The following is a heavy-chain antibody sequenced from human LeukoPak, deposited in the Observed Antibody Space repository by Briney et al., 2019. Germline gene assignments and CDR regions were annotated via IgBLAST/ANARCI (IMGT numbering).Heavy chain of an antibody. CDR2: INHSGST. Sequence: SETLSLTCAVYGGSFSGYYWSWIRQPPGKGLEWIGEINHSGSTNYNPSLKSRVTISVDTSRNQFSLRLSSVTAADTAVYYCARVTGYMTEDFFDYWGQGTLVTVSS. J-gene: IGHJ4*02. CDR1: GGSFSGYY. D-gene: IGHD6-13*01. V-gene: IGHV4-34*01. CDR3: ARVTGYMTEDFFDY.